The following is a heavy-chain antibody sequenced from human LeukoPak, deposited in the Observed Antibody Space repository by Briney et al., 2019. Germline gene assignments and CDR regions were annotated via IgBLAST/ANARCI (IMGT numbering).Heavy chain of an antibody. CDR3: AKDRGLVGATGAFDI. J-gene: IGHJ3*02. CDR2: ICGSGGST. V-gene: IGHV3-23*01. Sequence: GGSLRLACVASGFTFSSYAMSWVRQAPGKGLECVSAICGSGGSTYYADSVKGRFTLSRDNSKNTLYLQMNSLGAEDTAVYYCAKDRGLVGATGAFDIWGQGTMVTVSS. D-gene: IGHD1-26*01. CDR1: GFTFSSYA.